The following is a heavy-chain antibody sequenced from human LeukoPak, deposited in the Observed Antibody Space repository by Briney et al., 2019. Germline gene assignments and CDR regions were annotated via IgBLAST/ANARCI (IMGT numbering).Heavy chain of an antibody. Sequence: PGGSLRLSRAASGFTFDDYGMSWVRQAPGKGLEWVSGINWNGGSTGYADSVKGRFTISRDNAKNSLYLQMNSLRAEDTALYYCARERYCSSTSCYTWRGETDYWGQGTLVTVSS. CDR1: GFTFDDYG. V-gene: IGHV3-20*04. D-gene: IGHD2-2*02. J-gene: IGHJ4*02. CDR2: INWNGGST. CDR3: ARERYCSSTSCYTWRGETDY.